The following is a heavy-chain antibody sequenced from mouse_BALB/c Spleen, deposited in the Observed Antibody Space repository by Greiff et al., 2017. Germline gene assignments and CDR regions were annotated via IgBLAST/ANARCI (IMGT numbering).Heavy chain of an antibody. CDR3: ARVLLRGAMDY. J-gene: IGHJ4*01. V-gene: IGHV5-4*02. CDR1: GFTFSDYY. Sequence: EVQLVESGGGLVKPGGSLKLSCAASGFTFSDYYMYWVRQTPEKRLEWVATISDGGSYTYYPDSVKGRFTISRDNAKNNLYLQMSSLKSEDTAMYYCARVLLRGAMDYWGQGTSVTVSS. CDR2: ISDGGSYT. D-gene: IGHD1-1*01.